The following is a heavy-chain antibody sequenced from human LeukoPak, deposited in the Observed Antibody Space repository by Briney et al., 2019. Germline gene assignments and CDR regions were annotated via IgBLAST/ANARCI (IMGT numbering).Heavy chain of an antibody. CDR2: IKQDGSEQ. CDR3: ARVTTYYGSGSYYSAFDY. D-gene: IGHD3-10*01. CDR1: GFTFSSYS. V-gene: IGHV3-7*01. J-gene: IGHJ4*02. Sequence: GGSLRLSCAASGFTFSSYSMSWVRQAPGKGLEWVANIKQDGSEQYYVDSVKGRFTISRDNAKNSLYLQMNSLRAEDTAVYYCARVTTYYGSGSYYSAFDYWGQGTLVTVSS.